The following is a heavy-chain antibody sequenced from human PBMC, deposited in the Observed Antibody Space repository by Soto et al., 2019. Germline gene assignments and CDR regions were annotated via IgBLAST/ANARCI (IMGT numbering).Heavy chain of an antibody. Sequence: PSETLSPTCTVSGGSLSSFYWIWIRQPAGKGLEWIGRIYPSASTNYNPSLKSRVTMSVDTSKNQFSLNLSSVTAADTAVYYCARGSLTFDPWGQGTLVTVSS. CDR1: GGSLSSFY. V-gene: IGHV4-4*07. CDR3: ARGSLTFDP. J-gene: IGHJ5*02. CDR2: IYPSAST.